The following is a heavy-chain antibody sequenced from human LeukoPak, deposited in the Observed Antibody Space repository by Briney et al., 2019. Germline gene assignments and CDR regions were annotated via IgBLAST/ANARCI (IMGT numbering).Heavy chain of an antibody. J-gene: IGHJ4*02. CDR3: TTKLHSSSWLDY. CDR1: GFTFSNAW. CDR2: IKHKTDGETT. V-gene: IGHV3-15*01. Sequence: GGSLRLSCAASGFTFSNAWMSWFRQAPGKGLEWVGRIKHKTDGETTDYGAPVKSRFTISRDDSKNTLYLQMNSLRTEDTAVYYCTTKLHSSSWLDYWGQGTLVTVSS. D-gene: IGHD6-13*01.